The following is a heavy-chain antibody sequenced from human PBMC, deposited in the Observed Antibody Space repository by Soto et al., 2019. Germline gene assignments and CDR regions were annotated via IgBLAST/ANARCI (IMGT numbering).Heavy chain of an antibody. V-gene: IGHV4-39*01. CDR3: AREGEITMIVVVSNWFDP. Sequence: SETLSLTCTVSGGSISSSSYYWGWIRQPPGKGLEWIGSIYYSGSTYYNPSLKSRVTISVDTSKNQFSLKLSSVTAADTAVYYCAREGEITMIVVVSNWFDPWGQGTLVT. J-gene: IGHJ5*02. CDR1: GGSISSSSYY. D-gene: IGHD3-22*01. CDR2: IYYSGST.